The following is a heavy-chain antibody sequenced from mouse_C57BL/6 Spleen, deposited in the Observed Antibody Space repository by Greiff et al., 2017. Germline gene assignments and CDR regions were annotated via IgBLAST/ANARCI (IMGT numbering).Heavy chain of an antibody. Sequence: QVQLQQPGAELVRPGTSVKLSCKASGYTFTSYWMHWVKQRPGQGLEWIGVIDPSDSYTNYNQKFKGKATLTVDTSSSTAYMQLRSLTSEDSAVYYCARPYYGNYDAWFAYWGQGTLVTVSA. V-gene: IGHV1-59*01. CDR3: ARPYYGNYDAWFAY. J-gene: IGHJ3*01. D-gene: IGHD2-1*01. CDR2: IDPSDSYT. CDR1: GYTFTSYW.